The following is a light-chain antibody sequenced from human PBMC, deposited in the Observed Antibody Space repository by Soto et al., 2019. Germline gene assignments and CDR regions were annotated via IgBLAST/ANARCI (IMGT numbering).Light chain of an antibody. Sequence: EIVMTQSPATLSVSPGERATLSCRASQSVSSNLAWYQQKPGQAPRLLIYGASTRATGIPARFSGSGSGTEFTLTISSLQSEDFAVYYCQQYKNWRPMYTLGQGTKLEIK. V-gene: IGKV3-15*01. CDR1: QSVSSN. CDR3: QQYKNWRPMYT. CDR2: GAS. J-gene: IGKJ2*01.